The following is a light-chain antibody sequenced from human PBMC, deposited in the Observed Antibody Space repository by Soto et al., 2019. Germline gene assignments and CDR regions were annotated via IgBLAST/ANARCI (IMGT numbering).Light chain of an antibody. Sequence: EIVLTQSPGTLSLSPGERATLSFRASQSVSSNYLAWYQQKPGQAPRLLIYGASSRATGIPDRFSGSGSGTDFTLTIGRLEPEDFAVYYCHQYGISPPRTFGQGTKVDIK. CDR1: QSVSSNY. CDR2: GAS. J-gene: IGKJ1*01. V-gene: IGKV3-20*01. CDR3: HQYGISPPRT.